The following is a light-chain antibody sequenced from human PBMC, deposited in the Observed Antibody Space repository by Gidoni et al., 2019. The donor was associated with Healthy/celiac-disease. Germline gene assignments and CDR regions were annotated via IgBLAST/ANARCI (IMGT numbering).Light chain of an antibody. CDR1: QRGLYSSNNKNY. V-gene: IGKV4-1*01. CDR2: WAS. CDR3: QQYYSTPRFT. J-gene: IGKJ3*01. Sequence: DIVMTQSPDSLAVSLGERATINCKSSQRGLYSSNNKNYLAWYQQKPGQPPKLLIYWASTRASGVPDRCSGSGSGTDFTLTISSMQAEDVAVYYCQQYYSTPRFTFGPGTKVDIK.